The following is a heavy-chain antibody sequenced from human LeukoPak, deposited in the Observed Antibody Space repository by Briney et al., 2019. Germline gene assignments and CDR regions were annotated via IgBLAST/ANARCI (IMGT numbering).Heavy chain of an antibody. CDR3: ARDTYYYGPGRQYY. CDR1: GGSFSGYY. J-gene: IGHJ4*02. D-gene: IGHD3-10*01. CDR2: INHSGST. V-gene: IGHV4-34*01. Sequence: SETPSLTCAVYGGSFSGYYWSWIRQPPGKGLEWIGEINHSGSTNYNPSLKSRVTISVDTSKNQFSLKLSSVTAADTAVYYCARDTYYYGPGRQYYWGQGTLVTVSS.